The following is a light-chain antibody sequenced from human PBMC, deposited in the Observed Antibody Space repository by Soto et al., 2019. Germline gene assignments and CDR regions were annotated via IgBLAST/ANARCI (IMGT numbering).Light chain of an antibody. V-gene: IGKV1-27*01. CDR2: SAS. CDR1: QAITTY. Sequence: DIQFTQSPSSLSASLGDRVTITCRLSQAITTYLNCYRQKPGKVPNLLIYSASNLQSGVPSRFSGSGSGTEFTLTINSLQPDDFATYYCQHYNSYPWTFGQGTKVDIK. CDR3: QHYNSYPWT. J-gene: IGKJ1*01.